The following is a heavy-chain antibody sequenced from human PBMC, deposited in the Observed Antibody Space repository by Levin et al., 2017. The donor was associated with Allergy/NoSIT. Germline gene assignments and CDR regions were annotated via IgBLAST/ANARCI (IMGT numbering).Heavy chain of an antibody. CDR2: TSYDGSNN. CDR3: SKGSSWFDF. Sequence: LSLPCAASGFTFSSYNMHWVRQAPGKGLEWVAVTSYDGSNNHYAGSVKGRFTISRDNSKNTLYLQMNSLRAEDTAVYYCSKGSSWFDFWGQGTLVTVSS. D-gene: IGHD6-13*01. V-gene: IGHV3-30*18. J-gene: IGHJ4*02. CDR1: GFTFSSYN.